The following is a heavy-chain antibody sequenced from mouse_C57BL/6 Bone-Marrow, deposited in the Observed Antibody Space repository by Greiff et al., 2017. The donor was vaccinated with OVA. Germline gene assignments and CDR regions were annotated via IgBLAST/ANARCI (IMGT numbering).Heavy chain of an antibody. D-gene: IGHD1-1*01. Sequence: EVKVVESGGGLVQPGGSLKLSCAASGFTFSSYAMSWVRQTPEKRLEWVATISDGGSYTYYPDNVKGRFTISRDNAKNNLYLQMSHLKSEDSARYYCARDRDDYGSSSYYAMDYWGQGTSVTVSS. V-gene: IGHV5-4*01. CDR3: ARDRDDYGSSSYYAMDY. J-gene: IGHJ4*01. CDR2: ISDGGSYT. CDR1: GFTFSSYA.